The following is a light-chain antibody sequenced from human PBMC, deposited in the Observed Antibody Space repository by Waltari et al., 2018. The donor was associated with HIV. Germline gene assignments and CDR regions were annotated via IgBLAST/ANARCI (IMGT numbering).Light chain of an antibody. V-gene: IGLV3-19*01. CDR2: GGN. CDR1: SLRSYF. CDR3: NSRDISGYHHVV. Sequence: SSELTQDPAVSVALGQTVRITCQGDSLRSYFASWYQQKPGQAPVQVMYGGNNRPSGIPDRFSGSSSVNTASLTITGAQAEDEADYYCNSRDISGYHHVVFGGGTKLTVL. J-gene: IGLJ2*01.